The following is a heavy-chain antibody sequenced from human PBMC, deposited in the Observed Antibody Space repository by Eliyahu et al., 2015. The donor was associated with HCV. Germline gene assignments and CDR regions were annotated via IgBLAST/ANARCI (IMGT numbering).Heavy chain of an antibody. CDR2: SXHGGSR. Sequence: QVQVQQWGAGLLKPSETLSRTCAXYGGSFSGXSWSWIRQXXGKXLEWIXESXHGGSRSYNPSXRSRVTISVDTSKSQFSLKLSSVTAADTAVYYCARRAYRDGYKRDYFDYWGQGTLVTVSS. CDR3: ARRAYRDGYKRDYFDY. CDR1: GGSFSGXS. V-gene: IGHV4-34*01. J-gene: IGHJ4*02. D-gene: IGHD5-24*01.